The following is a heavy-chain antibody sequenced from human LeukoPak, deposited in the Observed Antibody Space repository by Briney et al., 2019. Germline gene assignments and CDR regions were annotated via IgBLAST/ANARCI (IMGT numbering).Heavy chain of an antibody. CDR1: GGSISSSSYY. D-gene: IGHD6-6*01. Sequence: SETLSLTCTVSGGSISSSSYYWGWIRQPPGKGLEWIGNIYYSGSTYYSPSLKSRVTISVDTSKNQFSLKLSSVTAADTAVYYCARAVAARGFYYYYYYMDVWGKGTTVTVSS. CDR3: ARAVAARGFYYYYYYMDV. CDR2: IYYSGST. J-gene: IGHJ6*03. V-gene: IGHV4-39*07.